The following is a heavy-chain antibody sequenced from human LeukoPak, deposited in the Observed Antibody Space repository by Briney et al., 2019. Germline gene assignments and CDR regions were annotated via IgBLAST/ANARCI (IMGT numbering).Heavy chain of an antibody. V-gene: IGHV3-33*08. CDR1: GFTFSSYG. Sequence: GRSLRLSCAASGFTFSSYGMHWVRQAPGKGLEWVAVIWYDGSNKYYADSVKGRFTISRDNSKNTLYLQMNSLRAEDTAVYYCARNSYYYDSSGYYPGAFDIWGQGTMVTVSS. CDR2: IWYDGSNK. J-gene: IGHJ3*02. D-gene: IGHD3-22*01. CDR3: ARNSYYYDSSGYYPGAFDI.